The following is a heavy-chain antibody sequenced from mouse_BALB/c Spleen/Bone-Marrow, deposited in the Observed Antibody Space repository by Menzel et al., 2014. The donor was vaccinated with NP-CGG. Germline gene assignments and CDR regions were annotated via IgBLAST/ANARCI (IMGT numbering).Heavy chain of an antibody. CDR3: ARPTPRYYAMDY. D-gene: IGHD6-1*01. CDR2: IWAGGST. J-gene: IGHJ4*01. V-gene: IGHV2-9*02. Sequence: VKLVESGPGLVAPSQSLSITCTVSGFSLTNYGVYWVRQPPGKGLEWLGVIWAGGSTNYNSALMSRLSISKDNSKSQVFLKMNSLQTDDTAMYYCARPTPRYYAMDYWGQGTPVTVSS. CDR1: GFSLTNYG.